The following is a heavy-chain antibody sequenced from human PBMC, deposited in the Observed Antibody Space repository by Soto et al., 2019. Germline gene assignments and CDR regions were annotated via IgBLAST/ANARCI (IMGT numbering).Heavy chain of an antibody. Sequence: QVQLVESGGGVVQPGRSLRLSCAASGFTFSSYGMHWVRQAPGKGLEWVAVIWYDGSNKYYADSVKGRFTISRDNSKNTXXLQMNSLRAEDTAVYYCARDRMDNWNGHYYSGMDVWGQGTTVTVSS. D-gene: IGHD1-1*01. CDR1: GFTFSSYG. J-gene: IGHJ6*02. CDR3: ARDRMDNWNGHYYSGMDV. V-gene: IGHV3-33*01. CDR2: IWYDGSNK.